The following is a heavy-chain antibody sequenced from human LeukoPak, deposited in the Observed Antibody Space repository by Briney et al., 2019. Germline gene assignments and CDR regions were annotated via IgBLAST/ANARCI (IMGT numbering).Heavy chain of an antibody. Sequence: GGSLRLSCAASGFTFSNSNMNWVRQAPGKGLEWLSYITSGSSTIYYADSVKGRFTISRDNAKNSLYLQMDSLRAEDTAVYYCARAATSYSYGYYYWGQGTLVTVSS. V-gene: IGHV3-48*04. CDR2: ITSGSSTI. J-gene: IGHJ4*02. D-gene: IGHD5-18*01. CDR1: GFTFSNSN. CDR3: ARAATSYSYGYYY.